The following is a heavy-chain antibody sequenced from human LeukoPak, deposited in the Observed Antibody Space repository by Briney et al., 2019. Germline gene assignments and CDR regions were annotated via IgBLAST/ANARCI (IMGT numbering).Heavy chain of an antibody. CDR1: GYTFTAYY. CDR3: ARRCDTSSYYTYYFDY. J-gene: IGHJ4*02. CDR2: INPNSGGT. D-gene: IGHD3-22*01. V-gene: IGHV1-2*02. Sequence: ASVKVSCKASGYTFTAYYIHWVRQAPGQGLEWMGWINPNSGGTNYARKFQGRVTMTRDTSISTAYMELSRLRSDDTAVYFCARRCDTSSYYTYYFDYWGQGTLVTVSS.